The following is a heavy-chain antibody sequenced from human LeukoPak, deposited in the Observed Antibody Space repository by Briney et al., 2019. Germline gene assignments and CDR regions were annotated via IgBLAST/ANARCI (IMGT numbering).Heavy chain of an antibody. CDR1: GGSIISTTYY. CDR2: IYYSGST. Sequence: SETLSLTCTVSGGSIISTTYYWGWIRQPPGKGLEWIGSIYYSGSTYYSPSLKRRLTISVDTSKNQFSLKLSSVTAADTAVYYCARGLSAAVDYWGQGTLVTVSS. J-gene: IGHJ4*02. CDR3: ARGLSAAVDY. V-gene: IGHV4-39*01. D-gene: IGHD6-13*01.